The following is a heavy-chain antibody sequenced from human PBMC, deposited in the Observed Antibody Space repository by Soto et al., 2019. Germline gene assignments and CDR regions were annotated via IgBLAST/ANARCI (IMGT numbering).Heavy chain of an antibody. J-gene: IGHJ5*02. V-gene: IGHV1-3*01. CDR2: INAGNGNT. CDR3: ARVSFDFWSGYYSFDP. D-gene: IGHD3-3*01. Sequence: QVQLVQSGAEVKKPGASVKVSCKASGYSFTTYAIHWVRQAPGQRLAWMGWINAGNGNTRYSQKFQGRVTITGDTSASTAYMELSSLRSEDTAIYYCARVSFDFWSGYYSFDPWGQGTLVTVSS. CDR1: GYSFTTYA.